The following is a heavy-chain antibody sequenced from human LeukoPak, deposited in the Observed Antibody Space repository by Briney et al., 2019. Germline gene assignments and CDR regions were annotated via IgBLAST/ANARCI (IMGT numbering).Heavy chain of an antibody. CDR2: IIPILGIA. CDR3: AREEGVAAPDY. D-gene: IGHD6-19*01. CDR1: GGTFSSYA. V-gene: IGHV1-69*04. J-gene: IGHJ4*02. Sequence: SVKVSCKASGGTFSSYAISWVRQAPGQGLEWMGRIIPILGIANYAQKFQGRVTITADKSTSTAYMELSSLRSEDTAVYYCAREEGVAAPDYWGQGTLVTVSS.